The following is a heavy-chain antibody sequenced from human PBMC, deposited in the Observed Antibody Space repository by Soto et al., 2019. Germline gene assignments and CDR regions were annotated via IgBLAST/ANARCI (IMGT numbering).Heavy chain of an antibody. Sequence: SGGSLRLSCAASGFSFRGYGMTWDRQAPGKGLEWVSAISSSAGSTFYADSVKGRFIISRDNSNSTLYLQMNSLRVEDTAVYYCTKPPSIKYGFDYWGRGTLVTVSS. CDR3: TKPPSIKYGFDY. J-gene: IGHJ4*02. V-gene: IGHV3-23*01. D-gene: IGHD1-20*01. CDR1: GFSFRGYG. CDR2: ISSSAGST.